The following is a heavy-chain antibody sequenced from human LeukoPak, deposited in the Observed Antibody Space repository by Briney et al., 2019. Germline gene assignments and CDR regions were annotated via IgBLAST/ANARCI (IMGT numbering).Heavy chain of an antibody. CDR1: GFNFGAYG. CDR2: IRNKAYGGTT. Sequence: GGSLRLSCTASGFNFGAYGMSWVRQAPGKGLEWVSFIRNKAYGGTTEYAASVKGRFTISRDDSKSIAYLQMNSLKTEDTAVYYCTRDTTWASGWSDYWGQGTLVTVSS. J-gene: IGHJ4*02. CDR3: TRDTTWASGWSDY. D-gene: IGHD6-19*01. V-gene: IGHV3-49*04.